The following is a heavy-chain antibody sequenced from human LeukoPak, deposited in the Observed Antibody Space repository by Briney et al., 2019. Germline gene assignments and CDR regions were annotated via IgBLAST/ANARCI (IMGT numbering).Heavy chain of an antibody. CDR3: ARKTGGDYNLFDY. J-gene: IGHJ4*02. Sequence: GESLKISCKGSASSFATYWIGWVRQMPGKGLEWMGIIYPDDSNSAYSPSFQGQVTISADKSISTAYLQWSSLKASDTAMYYCARKTGGDYNLFDYWGQGTLVTVSS. CDR2: IYPDDSNS. CDR1: ASSFATYW. D-gene: IGHD4-17*01. V-gene: IGHV5-51*01.